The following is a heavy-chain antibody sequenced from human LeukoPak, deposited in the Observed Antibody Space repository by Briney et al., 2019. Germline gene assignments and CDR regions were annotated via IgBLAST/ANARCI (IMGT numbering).Heavy chain of an antibody. CDR2: IYYSGST. CDR1: GGSISSYY. J-gene: IGHJ4*02. V-gene: IGHV4-59*12. D-gene: IGHD6-19*01. Sequence: PSETLSLTCTVSGGSISSYYWSWIRQPPGKELEWIGYIYYSGSTNYNPSLKSRVTISLDTSKSQFSLKLYSVTAADTAVYYCARDSGWSSPTDYWGQGTLVTVSS. CDR3: ARDSGWSSPTDY.